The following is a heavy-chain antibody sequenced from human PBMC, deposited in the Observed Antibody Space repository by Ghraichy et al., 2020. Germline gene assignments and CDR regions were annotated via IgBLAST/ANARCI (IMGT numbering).Heavy chain of an antibody. CDR2: INPNSGGT. V-gene: IGHV1-2*02. J-gene: IGHJ4*02. CDR3: ARENSIAARGDFDY. D-gene: IGHD6-6*01. Sequence: ASVKVSCKASGYTFTGYYMHWVRQAPGQGLEWMGWINPNSGGTNYAQKFQGRVTMTRDTSISTAYMELSRLRSDDTAVYYCARENSIAARGDFDYWGQGTLVTVSS. CDR1: GYTFTGYY.